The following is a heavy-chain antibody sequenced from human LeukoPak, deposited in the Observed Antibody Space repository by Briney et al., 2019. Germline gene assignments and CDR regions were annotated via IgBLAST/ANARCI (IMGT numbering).Heavy chain of an antibody. J-gene: IGHJ4*02. D-gene: IGHD2-21*01. CDR1: GFTFNSIW. V-gene: IGHV3-7*01. Sequence: GGSLRLSCAASGFTFNSIWMSWVRQAPGKGLEWVASISQDESHKYYLDSVKGRFTISRDNAKNSLFLQVNSLRVEDTAVYYCGGEQRSMAYWGQGTLVTVSS. CDR3: GGEQRSMAY. CDR2: ISQDESHK.